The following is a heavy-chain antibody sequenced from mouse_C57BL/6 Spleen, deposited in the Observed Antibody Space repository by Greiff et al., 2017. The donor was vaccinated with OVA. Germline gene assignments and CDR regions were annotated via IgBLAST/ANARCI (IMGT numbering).Heavy chain of an antibody. Sequence: QVQLQQPGAELVMPGASVKLSCKASGYTFTSYWMHWVKQRPGQGLEWIGEIDPSDSYTNYNQKFKGKSTLTVDKSSSTAYMQLSSLTSEDSAVYDCASGDDYVYAMDYWGQGTSVTVSS. J-gene: IGHJ4*01. CDR3: ASGDDYVYAMDY. CDR2: IDPSDSYT. D-gene: IGHD2-4*01. V-gene: IGHV1-69*01. CDR1: GYTFTSYW.